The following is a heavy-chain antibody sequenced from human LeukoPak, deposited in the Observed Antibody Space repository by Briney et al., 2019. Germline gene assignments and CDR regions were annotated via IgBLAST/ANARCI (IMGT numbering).Heavy chain of an antibody. D-gene: IGHD5-18*01. CDR1: GGSISSSSAY. CDR3: VSPRGFSYGYFDY. J-gene: IGHJ4*02. Sequence: SETLSLTCTVSGGSISSSSAYWGWIRQPPGKGLEWIGSIYYTKNTYYNPSLKSRVTISADTSKNQFSLTLGSVSATDTAVYYCVSPRGFSYGYFDYWGQGTLVTVSS. CDR2: IYYTKNT. V-gene: IGHV4-39*01.